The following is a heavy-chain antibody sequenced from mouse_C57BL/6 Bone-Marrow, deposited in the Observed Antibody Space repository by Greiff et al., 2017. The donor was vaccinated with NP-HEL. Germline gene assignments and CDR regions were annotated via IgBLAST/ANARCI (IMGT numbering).Heavy chain of an antibody. CDR2: IFPGSGST. Sequence: QVQLQQSGPELVKPGASVKISCKASGYTFTDYYINWVKQRPGQGLEWIGWIFPGSGSTYYNEKFKGKATLTVDKSSSTAYMLLSSLTSENSAVYFCASRYDGYYVWFAYWGQGTLVTVSA. V-gene: IGHV1-75*01. CDR3: ASRYDGYYVWFAY. D-gene: IGHD2-3*01. CDR1: GYTFTDYY. J-gene: IGHJ3*01.